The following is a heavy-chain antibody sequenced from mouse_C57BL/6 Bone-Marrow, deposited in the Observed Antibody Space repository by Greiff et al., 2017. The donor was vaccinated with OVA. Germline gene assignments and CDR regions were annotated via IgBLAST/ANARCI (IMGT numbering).Heavy chain of an antibody. V-gene: IGHV5-4*01. Sequence: EVKLVESGGGLVKPGGSLKLSCAASGFTFSSYAMSWVRQTPEKRLEWVATISDGGSYTYYPDNVKGRFTISRDNAKKNLYLQMSHLKSEDTAMYYCARDYYGSSFAYWGQGTLVTVSA. J-gene: IGHJ3*01. CDR2: ISDGGSYT. CDR1: GFTFSSYA. CDR3: ARDYYGSSFAY. D-gene: IGHD1-1*01.